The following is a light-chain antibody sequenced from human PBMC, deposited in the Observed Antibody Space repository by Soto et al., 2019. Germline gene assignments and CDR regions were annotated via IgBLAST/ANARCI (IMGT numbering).Light chain of an antibody. Sequence: EKVLTQSPATLSVSPGERVTLSCRASESVDINLAWYQQKPGQAPRLLIFGASTRATDMSGTFSGSGSGTDFTLTISRLEPEDFAVYYCQQYGSSGTFGQGTRLEIK. CDR2: GAS. CDR1: ESVDIN. V-gene: IGKV3-20*01. CDR3: QQYGSSGT. J-gene: IGKJ5*01.